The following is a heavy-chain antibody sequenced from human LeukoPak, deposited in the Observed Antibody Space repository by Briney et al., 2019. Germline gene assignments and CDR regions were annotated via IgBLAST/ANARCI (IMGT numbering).Heavy chain of an antibody. J-gene: IGHJ4*02. Sequence: GGSLRLSCAASEFTFSNHAMTWVRQAPGKGLEWVSSISISGDRTYYADSVKGRFTISRDNSKNTVYLQMNSLGAEDTAIYYCAKDRNAWPTNFDSWGQGTLVTVSA. CDR1: EFTFSNHA. CDR3: AKDRNAWPTNFDS. D-gene: IGHD5-24*01. V-gene: IGHV3-23*01. CDR2: ISISGDRT.